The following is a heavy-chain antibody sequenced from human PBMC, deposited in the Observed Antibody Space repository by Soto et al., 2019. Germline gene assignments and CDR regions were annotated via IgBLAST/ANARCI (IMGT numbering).Heavy chain of an antibody. Sequence: SETLSLTCTVSGGSISSYYWSWIRQPPGKGLEWIGYIYYSGSTNYNPSLKSRVTISVDTSKNQFSLKLSSVTAADTAVYYCARCRSGCSGLFDYWGQGTLVTVSS. V-gene: IGHV4-59*01. CDR1: GGSISSYY. J-gene: IGHJ4*02. CDR3: ARCRSGCSGLFDY. CDR2: IYYSGST. D-gene: IGHD6-19*01.